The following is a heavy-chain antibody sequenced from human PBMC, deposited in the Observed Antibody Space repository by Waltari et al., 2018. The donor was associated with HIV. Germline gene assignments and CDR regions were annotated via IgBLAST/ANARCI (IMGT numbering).Heavy chain of an antibody. J-gene: IGHJ5*02. CDR2: IKSRTDGGTT. Sequence: EVYLVESGGGLVRPGGSFSLSCAASGFTFINAWMSWVRQSPGKGLEWVGRIKSRTDGGTTDYAAPVKGRFIISRDDSKNMVYLQMNSLKIEDTAIYYCTIDHKSGWYNDWFDPWGQGSLVTVSS. V-gene: IGHV3-15*01. CDR3: TIDHKSGWYNDWFDP. D-gene: IGHD6-19*01. CDR1: GFTFINAW.